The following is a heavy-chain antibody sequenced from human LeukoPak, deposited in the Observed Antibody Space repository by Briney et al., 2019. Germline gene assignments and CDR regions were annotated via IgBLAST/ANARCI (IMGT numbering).Heavy chain of an antibody. J-gene: IGHJ4*02. V-gene: IGHV3-23*01. D-gene: IGHD6-13*01. CDR1: GFTFRSYS. CDR3: AKAPGSSWAAFDS. CDR2: ISGSGDNT. Sequence: PGGSLRLSCAASGFTFRSYSMSWVRQAPGKGLEWVSTISGSGDNTYYADSLKGRFTISRDNSKNTLYLQVNSLRAEDTALYYCAKAPGSSWAAFDSWAQGTLVTVSS.